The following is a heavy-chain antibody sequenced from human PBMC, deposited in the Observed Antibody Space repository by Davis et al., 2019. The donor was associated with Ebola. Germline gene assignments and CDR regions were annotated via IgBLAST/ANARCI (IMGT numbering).Heavy chain of an antibody. V-gene: IGHV3-21*01. CDR3: ARDGPGRYMDV. CDR1: GFTFSSYS. CDR2: ISSSSSYI. Sequence: GESLKISCAASGFTFSSYSMNWVRQAPGKGLEWVSSISSSSSYIYYADSVKGRFTISRYNAKNSLYLQMNSLRAEDTAVYYCARDGPGRYMDVWGKGTTVTVSS. J-gene: IGHJ6*03. D-gene: IGHD3-10*01.